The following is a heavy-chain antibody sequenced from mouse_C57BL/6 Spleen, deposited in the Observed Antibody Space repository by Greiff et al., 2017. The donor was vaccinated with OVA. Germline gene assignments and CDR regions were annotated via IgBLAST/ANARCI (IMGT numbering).Heavy chain of an antibody. CDR3: ARQLRRGGYYFDY. J-gene: IGHJ2*01. Sequence: QVQLQQSGAELVRPGSSVKLSCKASGYTFTSYWMDWVKQRPGQGLEWIGNIYPSDSETHYNQKFKDKATLTVDKSSSTAYMQLSSLTSEDSAVYYCARQLRRGGYYFDYWGQGTTLTVSS. CDR1: GYTFTSYW. D-gene: IGHD2-4*01. V-gene: IGHV1-61*01. CDR2: IYPSDSET.